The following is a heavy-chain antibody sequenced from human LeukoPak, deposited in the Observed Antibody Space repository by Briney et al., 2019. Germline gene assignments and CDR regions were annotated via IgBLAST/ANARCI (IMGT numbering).Heavy chain of an antibody. CDR1: GFIFRNYA. Sequence: GGSLRLSCAASGFIFRNYAMSWVRQAPGKGLEWVSAITGSGDTTYYADSVKGRFTISRDNSKNTLYVEMNSLRVEDTAVYYCASLDTAMVTWRDNWGQGTLVTVSS. J-gene: IGHJ4*02. CDR2: ITGSGDTT. CDR3: ASLDTAMVTWRDN. D-gene: IGHD5-18*01. V-gene: IGHV3-23*01.